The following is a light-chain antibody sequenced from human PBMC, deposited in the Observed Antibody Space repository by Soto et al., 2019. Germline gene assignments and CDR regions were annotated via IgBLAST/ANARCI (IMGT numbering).Light chain of an antibody. CDR3: QQTSSAPFT. CDR1: QNINTY. CDR2: DAA. Sequence: DIQMTQSPYSLSAAVGDRVTITCRASQNINTYLNWYQQKPGKAPKLLIFDAASLQSGVPSRFSGSGSRTDFTLTITSLQPEDFATYYCQQTSSAPFTFGTGTKVDIK. J-gene: IGKJ3*01. V-gene: IGKV1-39*01.